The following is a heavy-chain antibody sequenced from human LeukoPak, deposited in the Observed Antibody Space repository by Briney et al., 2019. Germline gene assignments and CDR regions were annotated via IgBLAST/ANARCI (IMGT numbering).Heavy chain of an antibody. CDR3: ARDSDGDYSKYYYGMDV. J-gene: IGHJ6*02. CDR1: GGSISSYY. D-gene: IGHD4-17*01. CDR2: IYYSGST. Sequence: SETLSLTCTVSGGSISSYYWSWIRQPPWKGLEWIGYIYYSGSTNYNPSLKSRVTISVDTSKNQFSLKLSSVTAADTAVYYCARDSDGDYSKYYYGMDVWGQGTTVTVSS. V-gene: IGHV4-59*01.